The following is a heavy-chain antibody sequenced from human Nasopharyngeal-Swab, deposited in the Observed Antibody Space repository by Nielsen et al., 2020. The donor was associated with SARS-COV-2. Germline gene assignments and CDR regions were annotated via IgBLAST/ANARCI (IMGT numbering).Heavy chain of an antibody. CDR3: AKGLRYFDY. J-gene: IGHJ4*02. Sequence: GESLKISCAASGFTFSSYVMHWVRQAPGKGLEWVAVISYDGSNKYYADSVKGRFTISRDNSKNTLYLQMNSLRAEDTAVYYCAKGLRYFDYWGQGTLVTVSS. CDR1: GFTFSSYV. CDR2: ISYDGSNK. V-gene: IGHV3-30*18.